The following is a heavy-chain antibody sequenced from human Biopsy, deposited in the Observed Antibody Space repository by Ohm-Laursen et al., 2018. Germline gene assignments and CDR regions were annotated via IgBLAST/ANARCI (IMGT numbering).Heavy chain of an antibody. Sequence: SLRLSCVASGFTYTTFAMSWVRQAPGKGPEWVSTISANGATSYYADSVKGRSTISRDNSKNTLYLQMNSVRADDTAIYYCAKGGSITIFGVVINNCFDPWGQGTRVTVSS. CDR1: GFTYTTFA. D-gene: IGHD3-3*01. V-gene: IGHV3-23*01. CDR2: ISANGATS. J-gene: IGHJ5*02. CDR3: AKGGSITIFGVVINNCFDP.